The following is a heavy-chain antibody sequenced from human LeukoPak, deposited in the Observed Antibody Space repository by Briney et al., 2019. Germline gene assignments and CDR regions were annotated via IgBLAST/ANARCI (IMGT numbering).Heavy chain of an antibody. V-gene: IGHV3-33*01. J-gene: IGHJ6*04. CDR3: ARDDIVVVPAAIHYYGMDV. Sequence: PGGSLRLSCAASGFTFSSYGMHWVRQAPGKGLEWVADIWYDGSNKYYADSVKGRFTNSRDNSKNTLYLQMNSLRAEDTAVYYSARDDIVVVPAAIHYYGMDVWGKGTTVTVSS. D-gene: IGHD2-2*01. CDR1: GFTFSSYG. CDR2: IWYDGSNK.